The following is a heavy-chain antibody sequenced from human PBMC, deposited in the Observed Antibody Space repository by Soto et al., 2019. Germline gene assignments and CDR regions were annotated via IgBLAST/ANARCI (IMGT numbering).Heavy chain of an antibody. CDR2: IYPGDSDV. J-gene: IGHJ3*01. D-gene: IGHD2-21*01. CDR1: GYSFVNYW. Sequence: EVQLVQPGVEVKKPGESLKISCQGSGYSFVNYWIAWVRQTPGKGLEWMGIIYPGDSDVRISPSFQGHVSMSVDKDTNTAYLQWGSLKASDTAMYFCTRTGGNLYCGPTGCSGGGVLEFWGQGTLVSVSP. V-gene: IGHV5-51*01. CDR3: TRTGGNLYCGPTGCSGGGVLEF.